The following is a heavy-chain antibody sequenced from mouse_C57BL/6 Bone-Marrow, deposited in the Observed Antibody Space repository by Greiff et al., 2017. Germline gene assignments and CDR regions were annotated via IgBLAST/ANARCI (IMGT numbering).Heavy chain of an antibody. V-gene: IGHV1-69*01. J-gene: IGHJ3*01. CDR2: IDPSDSYT. CDR3: ANLLAY. Sequence: QVQLQQPGAELVMPGASVKLSCKASGYTFTSYWMHWVKQRPGQGLEWIGEIDPSDSYTNYNQKFKGKSTLTVDQSSSTAYMQLSSLTSEDSAVYYCANLLAYWGQGTLVTVSA. CDR1: GYTFTSYW.